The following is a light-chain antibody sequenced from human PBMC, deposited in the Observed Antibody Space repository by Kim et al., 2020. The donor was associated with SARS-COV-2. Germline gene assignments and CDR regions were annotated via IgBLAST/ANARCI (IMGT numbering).Light chain of an antibody. Sequence: QSVLTQPPSVSGAPGQRVTISCTGSSSNIGAGYDVHWYQQLPGTAPKLLIYGNSNRPSGVPDRFSGSKSGTSASLAITGLQAEDEADYYCQSYDSSGWVFCGGTQLTVL. J-gene: IGLJ3*02. CDR2: GNS. CDR1: SSNIGAGYD. CDR3: QSYDSSGWV. V-gene: IGLV1-40*01.